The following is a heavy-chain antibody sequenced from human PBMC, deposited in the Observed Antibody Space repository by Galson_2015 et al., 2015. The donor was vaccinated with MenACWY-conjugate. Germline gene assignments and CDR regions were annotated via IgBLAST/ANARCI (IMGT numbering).Heavy chain of an antibody. CDR2: INHSGST. V-gene: IGHV4-34*01. CDR3: AREVGIRIGVTAPFDY. J-gene: IGHJ4*02. D-gene: IGHD2-21*02. Sequence: TLSLTCVVYGGSFSGYYWSWIRQPPGKGLEWIGEINHSGSTNYNPSLKSRVTISVDTSKNQFSLKLSSVTAADTAVYHCAREVGIRIGVTAPFDYWGQGTLVTVSS. CDR1: GGSFSGYY.